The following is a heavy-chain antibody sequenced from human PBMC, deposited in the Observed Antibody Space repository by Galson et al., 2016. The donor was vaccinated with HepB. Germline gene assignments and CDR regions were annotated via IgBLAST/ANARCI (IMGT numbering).Heavy chain of an antibody. Sequence: SLRLSCAASGFIFDDYGMHWVRQTPGKGLEWVSLINAQNDRTYYAASVKGRFTVSRDNSKNTLYLQMKSLKIEDTALYCCAQHGDAGNSADYNGMNVWGQGTTVTVSS. CDR1: GFIFDDYG. V-gene: IGHV3-43*02. CDR3: AQHGDAGNSADYNGMNV. J-gene: IGHJ6*02. CDR2: INAQNDRT. D-gene: IGHD4-23*01.